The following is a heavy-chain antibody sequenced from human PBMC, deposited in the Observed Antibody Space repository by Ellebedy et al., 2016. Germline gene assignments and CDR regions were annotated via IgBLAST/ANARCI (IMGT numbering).Heavy chain of an antibody. D-gene: IGHD3-16*01. CDR1: GFTASSND. J-gene: IGHJ6*02. Sequence: GGSLRLXXAASGFTASSNDMNWVRQAPGKGLEWVSLIYTTGATYYADSVMGRFTISRDNSKIRVYLQLNSLRVDDTAVYYCAKVRSPEFYNDYALDVWGQGTTVTVSS. CDR3: AKVRSPEFYNDYALDV. V-gene: IGHV3-66*03. CDR2: IYTTGAT.